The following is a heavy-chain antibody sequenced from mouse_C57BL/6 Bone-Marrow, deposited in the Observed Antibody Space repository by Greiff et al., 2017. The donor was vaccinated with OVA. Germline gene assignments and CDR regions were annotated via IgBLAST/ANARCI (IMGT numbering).Heavy chain of an antibody. Sequence: EVQLQQSGAELVRPGASVKLSCTASGFNIKDDYMHWVKQRPEQGLEWIGWIDPENGDTEYASQFQGKATITADTSSNTAYLPLSSLTAEDAAVYCYTPPSPGGNFDVWGTGTAVTVSS. D-gene: IGHD2-14*01. CDR1: GFNIKDDY. CDR3: TPPSPGGNFDV. J-gene: IGHJ1*03. CDR2: IDPENGDT. V-gene: IGHV14-4*01.